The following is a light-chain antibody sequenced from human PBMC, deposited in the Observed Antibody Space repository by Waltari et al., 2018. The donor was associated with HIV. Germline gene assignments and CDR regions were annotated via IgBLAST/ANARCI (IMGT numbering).Light chain of an antibody. CDR2: EVS. J-gene: IGKJ4*01. Sequence: EIVLTQSPATLSLSPGERASLSCRASQSVRSYLAWYQQKPGQAPRLLIYEVSTRATGVPARFSGSGSGTDFTLTISSLEPEDFAIYYCQERSNWPSLTFGGGTRLEMK. CDR1: QSVRSY. CDR3: QERSNWPSLT. V-gene: IGKV3-11*01.